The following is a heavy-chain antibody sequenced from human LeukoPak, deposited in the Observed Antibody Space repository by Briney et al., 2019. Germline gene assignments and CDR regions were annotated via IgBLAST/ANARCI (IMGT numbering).Heavy chain of an antibody. J-gene: IGHJ6*03. CDR2: ISWNSGSI. V-gene: IGHV3-9*01. D-gene: IGHD6-25*01. CDR1: GFTFSSYA. Sequence: PGGSLRLSCAASGFTFSSYAMHWVRQAPGKGLEWVSGISWNSGSIGYADSVKGRFTISRDNAKNSLYLQMNSLRAEDTALYYCAKDIGGHPYYMDVWGKGTTVTVSS. CDR3: AKDIGGHPYYMDV.